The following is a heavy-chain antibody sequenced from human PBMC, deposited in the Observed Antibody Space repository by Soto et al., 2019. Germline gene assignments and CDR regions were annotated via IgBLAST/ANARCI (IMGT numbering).Heavy chain of an antibody. V-gene: IGHV3-21*04. CDR2: ISSSSSYI. CDR3: AREDPYSGSLFDY. J-gene: IGHJ4*02. CDR1: GFTFSSYS. D-gene: IGHD1-26*01. Sequence: EVQLVESGGGLVKPGGSLRLSCAASGFTFSSYSMNWVRQAPGKGLEWVSSISSSSSYIYYADSVKGRFTISRDNAKNSLYLQMNSLRAEDTAVYYCAREDPYSGSLFDYWGQGTLVTVSS.